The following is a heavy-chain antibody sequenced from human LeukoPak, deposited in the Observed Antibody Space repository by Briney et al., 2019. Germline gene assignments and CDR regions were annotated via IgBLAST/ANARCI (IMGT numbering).Heavy chain of an antibody. D-gene: IGHD3/OR15-3a*01. J-gene: IGHJ2*01. V-gene: IGHV3-7*01. CDR1: RFNFSSYW. CDR3: ARWTSWYFDL. Sequence: GGSLRLSCAASRFNFSSYWMTWVRQAPGKGLEWVANIQENGSDKFYVDFVKGRFTISRDNAKNSLYLQMNSLRVEDTAVYYCARWTSWYFDLWGPGTLVTVSS. CDR2: IQENGSDK.